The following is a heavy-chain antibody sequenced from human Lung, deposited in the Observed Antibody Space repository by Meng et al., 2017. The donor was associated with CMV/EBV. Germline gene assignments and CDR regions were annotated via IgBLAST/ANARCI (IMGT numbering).Heavy chain of an antibody. J-gene: IGHJ4*02. CDR2: ISGYKGNT. D-gene: IGHD3-22*01. V-gene: IGHV1-18*01. CDR1: GYTFTNLG. CDR3: ARDSSGYYYTDDY. Sequence: QVQLVQSGAEVKKPGASVKVSCKDSGYTFTNLGISWVRQAPGQGLDWMGWISGYKGNTNYAQKFQGRVTMTTNTSTSTAYMELGSLRSDDTAVYYCARDSSGYYYTDDYWGQGTLVTVSS.